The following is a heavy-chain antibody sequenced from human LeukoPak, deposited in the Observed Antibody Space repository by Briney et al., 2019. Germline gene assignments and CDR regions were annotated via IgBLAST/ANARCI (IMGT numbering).Heavy chain of an antibody. V-gene: IGHV3-48*03. CDR3: AREVHYYDSSGYFSNWFDP. J-gene: IGHJ5*02. CDR1: GFTFSSYE. CDR2: ISSSGSTI. Sequence: PGGSLRLSYAASGFTFSSYEMNWVRQAPGKGLEWVSYISSSGSTIYYADSVKGRFTISRDNAKNSLYLQMNSLRAEDTAVYYCAREVHYYDSSGYFSNWFDPWGQGTLVTVSS. D-gene: IGHD3-22*01.